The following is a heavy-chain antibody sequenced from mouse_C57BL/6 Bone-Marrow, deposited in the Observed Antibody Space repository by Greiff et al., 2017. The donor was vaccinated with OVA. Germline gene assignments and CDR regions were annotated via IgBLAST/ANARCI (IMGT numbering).Heavy chain of an antibody. D-gene: IGHD1-1*01. V-gene: IGHV1-59*01. CDR3: ARGYYGPFDY. CDR2: IDPSDSYT. Sequence: QVQLQQPGAELVRPGTSVKLSCKASGYTFTSYWMHWVKQRPGQGLEWIGVIDPSDSYTNYNQKFKGKATLTVDTSSSTAYMQLSSLTSEDSAFYYCARGYYGPFDYWGQGTTLTVSS. CDR1: GYTFTSYW. J-gene: IGHJ2*01.